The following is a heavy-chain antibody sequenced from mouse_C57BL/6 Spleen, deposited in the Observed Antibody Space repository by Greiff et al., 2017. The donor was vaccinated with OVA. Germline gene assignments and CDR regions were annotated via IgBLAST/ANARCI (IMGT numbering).Heavy chain of an antibody. D-gene: IGHD2-3*01. CDR1: GYTFTDYN. V-gene: IGHV1-22*01. CDR3: AHDGYYVDY. J-gene: IGHJ2*01. CDR2: INPNNGGT. Sequence: VQLKQSGPELVKPGASVKMSCKASGYTFTDYNMHWVKQSHGKSLEWIGYINPNNGGTSYNQKFKGKATLTVNKSSSTAYMELRSLTSEDSAVYYCAHDGYYVDYWGQGTTLTVSS.